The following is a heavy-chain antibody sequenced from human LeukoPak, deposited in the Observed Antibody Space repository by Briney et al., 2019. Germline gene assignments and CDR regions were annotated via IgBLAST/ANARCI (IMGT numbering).Heavy chain of an antibody. Sequence: SETLSLTCAAYGGSFSGYYWSWLRQPPGKGLEWIGEINHSGSTNYNPSLKSRVTISVDTSKNQFSLNLSSVPAADTAVYYCARVAGSGSYYKFGLWWFDPWGQGTLGTVSS. V-gene: IGHV4-34*01. CDR2: INHSGST. J-gene: IGHJ5*02. CDR3: ARVAGSGSYYKFGLWWFDP. D-gene: IGHD3-10*01. CDR1: GGSFSGYY.